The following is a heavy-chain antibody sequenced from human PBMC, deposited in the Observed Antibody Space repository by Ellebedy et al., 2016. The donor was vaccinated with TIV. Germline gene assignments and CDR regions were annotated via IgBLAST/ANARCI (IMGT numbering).Heavy chain of an antibody. V-gene: IGHV4-59*01. CDR2: IFHTGII. CDR3: ASLRD. Sequence: GSLRLXCSVSGVSITRYYWSWIRQSPGRGLEWIGYIFHTGIIKYNPSLKNRVTISIDASKNHFSLNLTSTTAADTAVYYCASLRDWGQGTLVTVSS. J-gene: IGHJ4*02. CDR1: GVSITRYY.